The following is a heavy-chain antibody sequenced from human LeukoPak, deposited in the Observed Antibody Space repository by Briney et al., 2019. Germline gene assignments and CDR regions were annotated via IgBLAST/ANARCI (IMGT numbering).Heavy chain of an antibody. CDR1: GFTFSTYS. D-gene: IGHD2-21*01. J-gene: IGHJ4*02. Sequence: PGGSLRLSSAASGFTFSTYSMNWVRQAPGKGLEWVGRIKSKTDGGTTDYTTPVKGRFTISRDDSKNTLYLQMSSLKTEDTAVYYCTTEDNMWYYFDYWGQGTLVTVSS. CDR3: TTEDNMWYYFDY. CDR2: IKSKTDGGTT. V-gene: IGHV3-15*01.